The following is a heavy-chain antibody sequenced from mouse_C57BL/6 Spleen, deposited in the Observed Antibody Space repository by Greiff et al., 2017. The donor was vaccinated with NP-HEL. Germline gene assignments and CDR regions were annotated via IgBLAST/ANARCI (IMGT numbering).Heavy chain of an antibody. Sequence: EVKVVESGEGLVKPGGSLKLSCAASGFTFSSYAMSWVRQTPEKRLEWVAYISSGGDYIYYADTVKGRFTISRDNARNTLYLQMSSLKSEDTAMYYCTRGRGYYAMDYWGQGTSVTVSS. J-gene: IGHJ4*01. CDR3: TRGRGYYAMDY. V-gene: IGHV5-9-1*02. CDR1: GFTFSSYA. CDR2: ISSGGDYI.